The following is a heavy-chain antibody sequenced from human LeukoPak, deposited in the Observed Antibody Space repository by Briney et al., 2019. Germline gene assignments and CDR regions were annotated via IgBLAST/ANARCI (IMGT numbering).Heavy chain of an antibody. J-gene: IGHJ3*02. CDR2: ISSSGSII. D-gene: IGHD3-22*01. CDR3: ARGAYYYDSSGYYGAFDI. Sequence: GGSLRLSCAASGFTFSSYEMNWVRQAPGKGLEWVSYISSSGSIIYYADSVKGRFTISRDSAKNSLYLQMNSLRAEDTAVYYCARGAYYYDSSGYYGAFDIWGQGAMVTVSS. CDR1: GFTFSSYE. V-gene: IGHV3-48*03.